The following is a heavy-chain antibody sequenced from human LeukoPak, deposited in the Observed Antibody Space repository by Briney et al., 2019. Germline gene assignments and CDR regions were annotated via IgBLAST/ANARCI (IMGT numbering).Heavy chain of an antibody. Sequence: SETLSLTCTVSGGSISSYYWSWIRQPPGKGLEWIGYIYYSGSTNYNPSLKSRVTISVDTSKNQFSLKLSSVTAADTAVYYCARDLVIAVAVPYYFDYWGQGTLVTVSS. D-gene: IGHD6-19*01. CDR1: GGSISSYY. CDR3: ARDLVIAVAVPYYFDY. V-gene: IGHV4-59*01. J-gene: IGHJ4*02. CDR2: IYYSGST.